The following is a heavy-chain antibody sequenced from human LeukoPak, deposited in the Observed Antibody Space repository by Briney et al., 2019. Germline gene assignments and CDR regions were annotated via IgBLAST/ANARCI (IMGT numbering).Heavy chain of an antibody. V-gene: IGHV1-3*01. CDR1: GYTFTSYA. D-gene: IGHD7-27*01. Sequence: ASVKVSCKASGYTFTSYAMHWVRQAPGQRLEWMGWINAGNGNTKYSQKFQGRVTMTRDTSISTAYMELSSLRSEDTAVYYCASNPPRTGDFNYWGQGALVTVSS. CDR3: ASNPPRTGDFNY. J-gene: IGHJ4*02. CDR2: INAGNGNT.